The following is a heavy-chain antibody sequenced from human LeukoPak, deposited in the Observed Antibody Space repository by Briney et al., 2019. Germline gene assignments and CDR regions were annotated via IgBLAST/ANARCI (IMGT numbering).Heavy chain of an antibody. CDR3: ASKSGASKSGTLLWLYYFDY. CDR1: GGSFSGYY. D-gene: IGHD1/OR15-1a*01. J-gene: IGHJ4*02. V-gene: IGHV4-34*01. Sequence: KTSETLSLTCSVYGGSFSGYYWTWIRQPPGKGLEWIGEINHSGTTNYNPSLQSRVTISADTSKNQFSLKLNSVTAADTAVYYCASKSGASKSGTLLWLYYFDYWGQGNPVTVSS. CDR2: INHSGTT.